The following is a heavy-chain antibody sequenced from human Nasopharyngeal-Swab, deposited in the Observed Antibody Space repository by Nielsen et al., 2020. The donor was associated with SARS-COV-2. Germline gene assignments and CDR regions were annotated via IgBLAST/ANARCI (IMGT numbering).Heavy chain of an antibody. Sequence: WVRQAPGQGLEWMGMINPSGGSTSYAQKFQGRVTMTRDTSTSTVHMELSSLRSEDTAVYYCARITVAAADYWGQGTLVTVSS. D-gene: IGHD6-19*01. CDR3: ARITVAAADY. CDR2: INPSGGST. V-gene: IGHV1-46*01. J-gene: IGHJ4*02.